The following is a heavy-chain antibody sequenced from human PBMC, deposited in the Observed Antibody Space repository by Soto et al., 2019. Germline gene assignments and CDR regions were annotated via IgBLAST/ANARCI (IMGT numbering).Heavy chain of an antibody. Sequence: QVQLQQSGPGLVKPSQTLSLTCAISGDSVSSNSAAWNWIRQSPSRGLEWLGRTYYRSKWYNDYAVSVKSRITINPDTSKNQFSLQLNSVTPEDTAVYYCARGSGDGYYYDSSGYYHLDYWGQGTLVTVSS. V-gene: IGHV6-1*01. J-gene: IGHJ4*02. D-gene: IGHD3-22*01. CDR1: GDSVSSNSAA. CDR3: ARGSGDGYYYDSSGYYHLDY. CDR2: TYYRSKWYN.